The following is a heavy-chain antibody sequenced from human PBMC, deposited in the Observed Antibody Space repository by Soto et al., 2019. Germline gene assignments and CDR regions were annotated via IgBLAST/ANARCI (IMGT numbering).Heavy chain of an antibody. D-gene: IGHD3-10*01. J-gene: IGHJ6*02. Sequence: SLRLSCAASGFTFSDYYMSWIRQAPGKGLEWVSYISSSSSYTNYADSVKGRFTISRDNAKNSLYLQMNSLRAEDTAVYYCAREATMVRGVIITGHYYYGMDVWGQGTTVTVSS. CDR2: ISSSSSYT. CDR3: AREATMVRGVIITGHYYYGMDV. CDR1: GFTFSDYY. V-gene: IGHV3-11*06.